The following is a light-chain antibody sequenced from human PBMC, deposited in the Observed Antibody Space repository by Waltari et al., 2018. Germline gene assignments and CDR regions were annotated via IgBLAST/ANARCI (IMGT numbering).Light chain of an antibody. CDR2: AAS. J-gene: IGKJ4*01. CDR3: QQANSFPLT. V-gene: IGKV1-12*01. Sequence: DIQLTQSPSSVSASVGDRVTITCRASQGISSWLVWYQQKQGKAPKLLIYAASRLQRGVPSRFSGSRSGTYFTLTISSLQPEDFATYYCQQANSFPLTFGGGTKVEIK. CDR1: QGISSW.